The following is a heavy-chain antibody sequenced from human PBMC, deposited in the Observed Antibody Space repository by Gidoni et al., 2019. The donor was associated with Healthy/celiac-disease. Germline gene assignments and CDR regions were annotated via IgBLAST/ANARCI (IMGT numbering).Heavy chain of an antibody. CDR2: INHSGST. J-gene: IGHJ5*02. V-gene: IGHV4-34*01. CDR1: GGSFSGYY. CDR3: ARGIVVVPAAKIGWFDP. D-gene: IGHD2-2*01. Sequence: QVQLQQWGAGLLKPSETLSLTCAVYGGSFSGYYWSWIRQPPGKGLEWIGEINHSGSTNYNPSLKSRVTISVDTSKNQFSLKLSSVTAADTAVYYCARGIVVVPAAKIGWFDPWGQGTLVTVSS.